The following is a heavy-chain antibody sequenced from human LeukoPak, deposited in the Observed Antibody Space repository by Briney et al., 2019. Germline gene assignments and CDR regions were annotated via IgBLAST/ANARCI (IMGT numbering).Heavy chain of an antibody. Sequence: SETLSLTRAVYGGSFSGNYWSWIRQPPGKGLEWIAEINHSGSTNYNPSLKSRVTISLDTSRNQFSLKLDCVTAADTAVYYCAKSNGYGLVDIWGQGTMVTVSS. V-gene: IGHV4-34*01. J-gene: IGHJ3*02. D-gene: IGHD3-10*01. CDR3: AKSNGYGLVDI. CDR1: GGSFSGNY. CDR2: INHSGST.